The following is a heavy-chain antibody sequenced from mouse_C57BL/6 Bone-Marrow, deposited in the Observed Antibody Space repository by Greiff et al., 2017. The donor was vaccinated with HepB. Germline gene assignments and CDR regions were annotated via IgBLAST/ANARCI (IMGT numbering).Heavy chain of an antibody. V-gene: IGHV1-72*01. CDR1: GYTFTSYW. Sequence: QVQLQQPGAELVKPGASVKLSCKASGYTFTSYWMHWVKQRPGRGLEWIGRIDPNSGGTKYNEKFKSKATLTVDKPSSTAYMQLSSLTSEDSAVYYCARGWNLLWYLYWYFDVWGTGTTVTVSS. J-gene: IGHJ1*03. CDR2: IDPNSGGT. D-gene: IGHD2-1*01. CDR3: ARGWNLLWYLYWYFDV.